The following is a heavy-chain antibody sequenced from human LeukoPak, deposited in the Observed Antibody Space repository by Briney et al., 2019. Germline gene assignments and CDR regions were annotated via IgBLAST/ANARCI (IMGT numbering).Heavy chain of an antibody. CDR3: ASSYDSSGYYPYYFDY. CDR2: ISNSGGTT. J-gene: IGHJ4*02. CDR1: GFTFSSYA. V-gene: IGHV3-23*01. Sequence: GGSLRLSCAASGFTFSSYAMSWVRQAPGKGLEWVSTISNSGGTTYYADSVKGRFTISRDDSENTLYLQMNSLRAEDTAVYYCASSYDSSGYYPYYFDYWGQGTLVTVSS. D-gene: IGHD3-22*01.